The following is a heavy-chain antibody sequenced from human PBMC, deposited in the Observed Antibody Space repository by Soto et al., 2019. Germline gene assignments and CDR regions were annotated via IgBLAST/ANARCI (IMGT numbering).Heavy chain of an antibody. Sequence: GLEWVSAISGSGGSTYYADSVKGRFTISRDNSKNTLYLQMNSLRAEDTAVYFFQTEAGILAVLSVPAFLLNRTSDL. CDR2: ISGSGGST. V-gene: IGHV3-23*01. CDR3: QTEAGILAVLSVPAFLLNRTSDL. J-gene: IGHJ2*01. D-gene: IGHD1-26*01.